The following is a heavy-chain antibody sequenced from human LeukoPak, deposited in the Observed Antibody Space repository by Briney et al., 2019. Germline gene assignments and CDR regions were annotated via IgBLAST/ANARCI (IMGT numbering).Heavy chain of an antibody. CDR3: CISSRWELLYYFDY. D-gene: IGHD1-26*01. J-gene: IGHJ4*02. CDR1: GGSISSSNW. V-gene: IGHV4-4*02. CDR2: IYHSGST. Sequence: PSGTLSLTCAVSGGSISSSNWWSWVRQPPGKGLEWIGEIYHSGSTNYTPSLKSRVTISVDKSKNQFSLKLSSVTAADTAVYYCCISSRWELLYYFDYWGQGTLVTVSS.